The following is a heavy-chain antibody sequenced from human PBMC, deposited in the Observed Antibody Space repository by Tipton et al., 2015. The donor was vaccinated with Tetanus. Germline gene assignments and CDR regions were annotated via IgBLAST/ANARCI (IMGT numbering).Heavy chain of an antibody. CDR1: GFMFSSYT. CDR3: AKGRAAATYFFDY. D-gene: IGHD6-25*01. J-gene: IGHJ4*02. CDR2: IGGSGGAS. Sequence: SLRLSCAASGFMFSSYTMSWVRQAPGKGLECVSAIGGSGGASYYADSVKGRFTISRDNSKSTLYLQVHSLRVEDTAIYFRAKGRAAATYFFDYWGQGTPVTVSS. V-gene: IGHV3-23*01.